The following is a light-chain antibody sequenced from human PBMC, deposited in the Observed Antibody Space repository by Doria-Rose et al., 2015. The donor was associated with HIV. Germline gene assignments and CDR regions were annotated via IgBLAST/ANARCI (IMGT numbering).Light chain of an antibody. V-gene: IGKV3-15*01. J-gene: IGKJ5*01. Sequence: EIVLTQSPETLSVSPGESATLSCRASQSVSTDLAWYQHKPGQAPRLLIWGASTRATGIPARFSGSGSGTEFTLTISILQSEDFAIYFCHQYNNWPTFGQGTRLDIK. CDR1: QSVSTD. CDR3: HQYNNWPT. CDR2: GAS.